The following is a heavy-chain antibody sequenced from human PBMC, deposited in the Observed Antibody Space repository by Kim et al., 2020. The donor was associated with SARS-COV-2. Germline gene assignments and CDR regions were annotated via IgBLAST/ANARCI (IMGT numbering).Heavy chain of an antibody. Sequence: ASVKVSCKASGYTFTSYAMHWVRQAPGQRLEWMGWINAGNGNTKYSQKFQGRVTITRDTSASTAYMELSSLRSEDTAVYYCARDREDSCCSNWFDPWGQGTLVTVSS. J-gene: IGHJ5*02. CDR1: GYTFTSYA. CDR2: INAGNGNT. D-gene: IGHD2-15*01. V-gene: IGHV1-3*01. CDR3: ARDREDSCCSNWFDP.